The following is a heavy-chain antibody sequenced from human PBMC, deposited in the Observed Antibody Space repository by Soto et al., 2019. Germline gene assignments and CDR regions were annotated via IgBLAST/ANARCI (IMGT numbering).Heavy chain of an antibody. CDR1: GGSISRPTYY. V-gene: IGHV4-39*01. CDR3: ARRYSYGSGKYGLDL. Sequence: QLQLQESGPGLVKPSETLSLTCKVAGGSISRPTYYWSWIRQPPGKGLEWIGSISYSGSTFYNPSLNSRGSISGDKPKHQFSLKLSSVTASVTAVYYCARRYSYGSGKYGLDLWGQGATVTASS. CDR2: ISYSGST. J-gene: IGHJ6*02. D-gene: IGHD3-10*01.